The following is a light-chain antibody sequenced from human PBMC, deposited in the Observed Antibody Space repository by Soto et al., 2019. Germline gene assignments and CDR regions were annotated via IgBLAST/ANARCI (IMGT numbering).Light chain of an antibody. CDR3: QQYASSPIT. Sequence: EIVLTQSPGTLSLSPRERATLSCRASQSVNSEYLAWYQQKPGQAPRLLIYGASIRATGIPDRFSGSGSGTDFTLSISRLEPEDFASYYCQQYASSPITFGQGTRLEI. J-gene: IGKJ5*01. CDR2: GAS. V-gene: IGKV3-20*01. CDR1: QSVNSEY.